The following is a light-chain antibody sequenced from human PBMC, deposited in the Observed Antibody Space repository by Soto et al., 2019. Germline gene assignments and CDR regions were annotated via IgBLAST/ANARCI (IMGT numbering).Light chain of an antibody. V-gene: IGKV3-20*01. CDR2: GAS. Sequence: EIVLTQSPGTLSLSPGDRATLSCRASQRVANNFLAWYQQKPGQAPRLLISGASTRATGIPDRFSGGGSGTDFTLSISKLEPEDFAVYYCQQYVPSGLFTFGPGTKVDSK. CDR3: QQYVPSGLFT. CDR1: QRVANNF. J-gene: IGKJ3*01.